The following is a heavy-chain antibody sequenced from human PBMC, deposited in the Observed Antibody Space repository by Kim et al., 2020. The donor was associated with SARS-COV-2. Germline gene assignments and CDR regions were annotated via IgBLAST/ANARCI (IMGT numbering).Heavy chain of an antibody. CDR3: AREGGFRGDFYDYGDRDSFLGMDV. CDR2: TYYRSKWYN. J-gene: IGHJ6*02. Sequence: SQTLSLTCAISGDSVSSNSAAWNWIRQSPSRGLEWLGRTYYRSKWYNDYAVSVKSRITINPDTSKNQFSLQLNSVTPEDTAVYYGAREGGFRGDFYDYGDRDSFLGMDVWGQGTTVTVSS. CDR1: GDSVSSNSAA. D-gene: IGHD4-17*01. V-gene: IGHV6-1*01.